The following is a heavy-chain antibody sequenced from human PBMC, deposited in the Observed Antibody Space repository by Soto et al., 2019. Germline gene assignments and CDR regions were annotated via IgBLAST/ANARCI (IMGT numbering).Heavy chain of an antibody. CDR2: IYHSGST. D-gene: IGHD3-10*01. V-gene: IGHV4-30-2*01. CDR1: WGSISELGYY. CDR3: ARDEDYVDY. Sequence: TLSLPCTVAWGSISELGYYWSWIRQPPGKGLEWIGYIYHSGSTYYNPSLKSRVTISVDRSKNQFSLKLSSVTAADTAVYYCARDEDYVDYWGQGTLVTV. J-gene: IGHJ4*02.